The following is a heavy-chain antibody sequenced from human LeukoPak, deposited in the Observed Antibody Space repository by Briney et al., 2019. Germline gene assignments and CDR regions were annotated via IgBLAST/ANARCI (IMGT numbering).Heavy chain of an antibody. D-gene: IGHD1-26*01. J-gene: IGHJ3*02. CDR1: GFTFSSYA. CDR3: ARRRIVGSIDDAFDI. V-gene: IGHV3-30-3*01. CDR2: ISSDGNTQ. Sequence: GGSLRLSCAASGFTFSSYAMHWVRQAPGKGLEWAAVISSDGNTQYYADSVEGRFTISRDNSNNTLYLQMNSLRADDTAIYYCARRRIVGSIDDAFDIWGQGAMVTLSS.